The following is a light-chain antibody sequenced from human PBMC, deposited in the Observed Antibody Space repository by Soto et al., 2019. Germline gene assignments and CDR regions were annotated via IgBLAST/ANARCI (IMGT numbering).Light chain of an antibody. CDR1: QSVSNNY. J-gene: IGKJ1*01. CDR3: QQYAASPRT. CDR2: GAS. V-gene: IGKV3-20*01. Sequence: EIVLTQSPGTLSLSSRERATLSCRASQSVSNNYLAWYQHRPGQAPRLLIYGASTRAPGIPDRFSGSVSGTDFTLTIRRLEPKDFAMYYCQQYAASPRTLGQGTQVEV.